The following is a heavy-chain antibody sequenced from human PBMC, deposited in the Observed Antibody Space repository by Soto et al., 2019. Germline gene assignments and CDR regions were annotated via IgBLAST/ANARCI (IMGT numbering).Heavy chain of an antibody. CDR3: AKDQGSGSYYLTYYYYYYMDV. Sequence: EVQLLESGGGLVQPGGSPRLSCAASGFTFSSYAMSWVRQAPGKGLEWVSAISGSGGSTYYADSVKGRFTISRDNSKNTLYLQMNSLRAEDTAVYYCAKDQGSGSYYLTYYYYYYMDVWGKGTTVTVSS. CDR2: ISGSGGST. CDR1: GFTFSSYA. J-gene: IGHJ6*03. V-gene: IGHV3-23*01. D-gene: IGHD3-10*01.